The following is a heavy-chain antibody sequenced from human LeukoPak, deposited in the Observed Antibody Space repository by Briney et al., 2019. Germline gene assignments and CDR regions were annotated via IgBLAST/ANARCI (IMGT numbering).Heavy chain of an antibody. J-gene: IGHJ3*02. D-gene: IGHD1-14*01. CDR2: ISGSGGST. V-gene: IGHV3-23*01. CDR3: AKDRLPDPDAFDI. CDR1: GFTFSSYW. Sequence: AGGSLRLSCAASGFTFSSYWMSWVRQAPGKGLEWVSAISGSGGSTYYADSVKGRFTISRDNSKSTLYLQMSSLRAEDTAVYYCAKDRLPDPDAFDIWGQGRMVTVSS.